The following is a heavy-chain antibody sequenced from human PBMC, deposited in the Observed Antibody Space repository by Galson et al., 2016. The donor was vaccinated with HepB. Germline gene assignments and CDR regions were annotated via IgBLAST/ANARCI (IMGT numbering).Heavy chain of an antibody. Sequence: ETLSLTCTFYGGSFSAYYWSWIRQPPGKGLEWIGEVNHGGCTTYYPSPKSRVTISVDTSKNQFSLKMSSVTAADTAVYSCARGPSLYIEYWGQGTLVTVSS. CDR2: VNHGGCT. V-gene: IGHV4-34*01. CDR1: GGSFSAYY. J-gene: IGHJ4*02. CDR3: ARGPSLYIEY.